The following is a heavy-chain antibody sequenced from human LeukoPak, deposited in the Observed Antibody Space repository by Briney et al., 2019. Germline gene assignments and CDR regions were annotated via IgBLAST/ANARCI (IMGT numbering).Heavy chain of an antibody. V-gene: IGHV4-61*02. Sequence: SQTLSLTCTVSGGSISSGSYYWSWIRQPAGKGLEWFGRIYTSGSTNYNPSLKSRVTISVDASNNQFSLKLSSVAAADTAVYYCARARTLNYDFWSGYYRGYAFDIWGQGTMITVSS. CDR1: GGSISSGSYY. J-gene: IGHJ3*02. D-gene: IGHD3-3*01. CDR3: ARARTLNYDFWSGYYRGYAFDI. CDR2: IYTSGST.